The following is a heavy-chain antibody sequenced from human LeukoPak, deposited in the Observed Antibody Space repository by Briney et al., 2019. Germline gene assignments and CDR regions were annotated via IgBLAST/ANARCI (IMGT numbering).Heavy chain of an antibody. CDR3: ASWGQQLVYFDY. CDR1: GFTFDDYG. V-gene: IGHV3-20*04. Sequence: PGGSLRLSCAASGFTFDDYGISWVRQAPGKGLEWVSGINWNGGSTGYADSVKGRFTISRDSAKNSLYLQMNSLRAEDTALYYCASWGQQLVYFDYWGQGTLVTVSS. CDR2: INWNGGST. J-gene: IGHJ4*02. D-gene: IGHD6-13*01.